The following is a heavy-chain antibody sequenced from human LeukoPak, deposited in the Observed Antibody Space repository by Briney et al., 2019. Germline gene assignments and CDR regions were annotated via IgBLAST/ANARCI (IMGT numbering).Heavy chain of an antibody. CDR2: IIPIFGTA. D-gene: IGHD3-22*01. J-gene: IGHJ1*01. Sequence: SVKVSCKASGGTFSSYAISWVRQAPGQGLEWMGGIIPIFGTANYAQKFQGRVTITADKSTSTAYMELSSLRSEDTAVYYCARKGSSGYYSPGYFQHWGQGTLVTVSS. CDR3: ARKGSSGYYSPGYFQH. V-gene: IGHV1-69*06. CDR1: GGTFSSYA.